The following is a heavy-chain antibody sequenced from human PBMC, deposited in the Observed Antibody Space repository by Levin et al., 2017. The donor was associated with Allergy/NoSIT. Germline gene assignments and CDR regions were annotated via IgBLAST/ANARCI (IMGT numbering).Heavy chain of an antibody. CDR3: AKGGSRHSRELGGYYGMDV. V-gene: IGHV3-9*01. CDR2: ISWNSGSI. CDR1: GFTFDDYA. J-gene: IGHJ6*02. D-gene: IGHD6-13*01. Sequence: PGGSLRLSCAASGFTFDDYAMHWVRQAPGKGLEWVSGISWNSGSIGYADSVKGRFTISRDNAKNSLYLQMNSLRAEDTALYYCAKGGSRHSRELGGYYGMDVWGQGTTVTVSS.